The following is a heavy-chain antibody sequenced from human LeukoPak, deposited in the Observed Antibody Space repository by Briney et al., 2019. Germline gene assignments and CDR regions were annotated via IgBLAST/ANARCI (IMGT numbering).Heavy chain of an antibody. J-gene: IGHJ4*02. CDR2: ISYDGSNK. CDR3: NPSGDYARSGYFDY. V-gene: IGHV3-30*03. D-gene: IGHD4-17*01. CDR1: GFTFSSYG. Sequence: GRSLRLSCAASGFTFSSYGMHWVRQAPGKGLEWVAVISYDGSNKCYADSVKGRFTISRDNSKNTLYLQMNSLRAEDTAVYYCNPSGDYARSGYFDYWGQGTLVTVSS.